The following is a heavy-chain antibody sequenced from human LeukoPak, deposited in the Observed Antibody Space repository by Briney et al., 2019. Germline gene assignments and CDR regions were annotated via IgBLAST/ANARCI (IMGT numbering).Heavy chain of an antibody. CDR1: GDSISNEY. J-gene: IGHJ4*02. V-gene: IGHV4-59*12. CDR3: ASAGGTSLDY. CDR2: IYNTGST. Sequence: SETLSLTCTVSGDSISNEYWSWIRQPPGKGLEWVGYIYNTGSTNYNPSLKSRVTISVDTSKNQFSLKLSSVTAADTAVYYCASAGGTSLDYWGQGTLVTVSS. D-gene: IGHD6-25*01.